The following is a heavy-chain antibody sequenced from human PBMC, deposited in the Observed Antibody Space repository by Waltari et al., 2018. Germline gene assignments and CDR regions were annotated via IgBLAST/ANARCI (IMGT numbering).Heavy chain of an antibody. J-gene: IGHJ4*02. CDR1: CFTFRPPH. V-gene: IGHV3-48*01. Sequence: EVQLVESGGGLVQPGVPLRLPCAASCFTFRPPHLISFFQAPGKGLGWVSYISSPGSTTFYADSVKGRFTISRDNAKNSLYLQMNNLRAEDTAVYYCASIVGHTGRPDYWGQGTLVTVSS. CDR2: ISSPGSTT. CDR3: ASIVGHTGRPDY. D-gene: IGHD1-26*01.